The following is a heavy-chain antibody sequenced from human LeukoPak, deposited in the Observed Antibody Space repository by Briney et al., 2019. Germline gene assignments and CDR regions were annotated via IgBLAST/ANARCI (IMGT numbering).Heavy chain of an antibody. V-gene: IGHV1-69*04. CDR2: IIPIRGIT. J-gene: IGHJ4*02. CDR1: GGTFSSYV. CDR3: ASLFDCSGGSRYGTFDY. Sequence: VNFSYKAAGGTFSSYVISGGRPAAGEGVGWRGMIIPIRGITNYAQKSQGRVTITADKSTSTAYMELSSLRSEEPAVYSCASLFDCSGGSRYGTFDYWGQGTLVTVSS. D-gene: IGHD2-15*01.